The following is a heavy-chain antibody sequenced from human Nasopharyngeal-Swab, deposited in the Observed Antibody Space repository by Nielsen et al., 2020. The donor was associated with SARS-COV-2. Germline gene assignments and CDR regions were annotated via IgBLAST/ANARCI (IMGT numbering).Heavy chain of an antibody. CDR1: GGYFSGYY. CDR2: INHSGST. V-gene: IGHV4-34*01. Sequence: SETLSLTCAVYGGYFSGYYWGWVRPPPGKGLEWVGEINHSGSTNYNPSLKSRVTISVDTSKNQFSLKLSSVTAADTAVYYCARGPPAGVIDYWGQGTLVTVSS. CDR3: ARGPPAGVIDY. D-gene: IGHD4-23*01. J-gene: IGHJ4*02.